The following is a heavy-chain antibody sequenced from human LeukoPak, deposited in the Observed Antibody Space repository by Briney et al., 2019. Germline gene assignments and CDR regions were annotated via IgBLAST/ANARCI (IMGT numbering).Heavy chain of an antibody. CDR1: GYTFTSYY. J-gene: IGHJ4*02. V-gene: IGHV1-46*01. Sequence: GASVKVSCKASGYTFTSYYMHCVRQAPGQGLDWMGLINPSGGSTSYAQKFQGRVTMSRDTSTSTVYMELSSLRSEDTAVYYCARSNRGIAAAGTEFDYWGQGTLVTVSS. CDR3: ARSNRGIAAAGTEFDY. D-gene: IGHD6-13*01. CDR2: INPSGGST.